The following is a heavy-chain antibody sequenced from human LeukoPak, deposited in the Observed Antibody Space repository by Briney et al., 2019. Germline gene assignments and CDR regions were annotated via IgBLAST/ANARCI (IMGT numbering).Heavy chain of an antibody. V-gene: IGHV4-34*01. CDR1: GGSFSGYY. CDR3: ARETGYCSSTSCYRWFDP. Sequence: SETLSLTCAVYGGSFSGYYWSWVRHPPGKGREWIGEINHSGSTNYNPSLKSRVTISVDTSKNQFSLKLSSVTAADTAVYYCARETGYCSSTSCYRWFDPWGQGTLVTVSS. D-gene: IGHD2-2*02. CDR2: INHSGST. J-gene: IGHJ5*02.